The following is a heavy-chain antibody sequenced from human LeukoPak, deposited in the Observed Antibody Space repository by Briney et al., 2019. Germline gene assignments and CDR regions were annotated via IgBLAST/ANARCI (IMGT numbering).Heavy chain of an antibody. CDR2: ISAYNGNT. D-gene: IGHD6-19*01. V-gene: IGHV1-18*01. CDR3: ARVMGDSGGWYLAWFDP. Sequence: ASVKVSCKASGYTFTSYGISWVRQAPGQGLEWMGWISAYNGNTNYAQKLQGRVTTTTDTSTSTAYMELRSLRSDDTAVYYCARVMGDSGGWYLAWFDPWGQGTLVTVSS. CDR1: GYTFTSYG. J-gene: IGHJ5*02.